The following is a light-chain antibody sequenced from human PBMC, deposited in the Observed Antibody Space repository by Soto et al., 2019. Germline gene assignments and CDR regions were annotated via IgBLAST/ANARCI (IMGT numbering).Light chain of an antibody. Sequence: EIVLTQSPATLSVSPGETATLSCRASQSGCSYLAWYQQKPGQAPRLLIYDASNRATGIPARFSGSVSGTDFTLTISSLEPDDFAVYYCQQRCTWPRTFGQGTKVEIK. CDR2: DAS. V-gene: IGKV3-11*01. J-gene: IGKJ1*01. CDR1: QSGCSY. CDR3: QQRCTWPRT.